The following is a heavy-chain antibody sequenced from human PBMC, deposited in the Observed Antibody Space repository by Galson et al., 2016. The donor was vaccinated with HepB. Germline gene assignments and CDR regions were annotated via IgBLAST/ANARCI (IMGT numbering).Heavy chain of an antibody. V-gene: IGHV1-69*04. CDR2: IIPILDLA. CDR1: GGTFSSYA. D-gene: IGHD2-2*01. J-gene: IGHJ4*02. Sequence: SVKVSCKASGGTFSSYAISWVRQAPGQGLEWMGRIIPILDLANYAQKFQGRVTLTADKSTSTAYMELSSLRFEDTAVYYCARPITSSTHHFDYWGQGTLVTVSA. CDR3: ARPITSSTHHFDY.